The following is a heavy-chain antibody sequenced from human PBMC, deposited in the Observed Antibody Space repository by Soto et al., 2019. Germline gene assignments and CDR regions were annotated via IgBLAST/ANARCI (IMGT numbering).Heavy chain of an antibody. J-gene: IGHJ4*02. CDR2: ISYDGSDK. Sequence: QVQLVESGGGVVQPGRSLRVSCAASGFTFSSYGMNWVRQAPGKGLEWVAIISYDGSDKYYADSVKGRFTISRDNSKNTLYLQMNSLRGEDTAVYYCAKNPESYAWRLEGYCDYWGQGTLVTVSS. V-gene: IGHV3-30*18. CDR1: GFTFSSYG. CDR3: AKNPESYAWRLEGYCDY.